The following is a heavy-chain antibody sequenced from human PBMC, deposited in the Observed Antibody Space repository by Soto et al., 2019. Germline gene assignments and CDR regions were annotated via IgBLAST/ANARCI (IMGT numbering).Heavy chain of an antibody. J-gene: IGHJ4*02. CDR1: GYTFTSYG. Sequence: ASVKVSCKASGYTFTSYGISWVRQAPGQGLEWMGWINPNSGGTNYAQKFQGWVTMTRDTSISTAYMELSRLRSDDTAVYYCARGGLLRYFDWLFAYWGQGTLVTVSS. V-gene: IGHV1-2*04. D-gene: IGHD3-9*01. CDR2: INPNSGGT. CDR3: ARGGLLRYFDWLFAY.